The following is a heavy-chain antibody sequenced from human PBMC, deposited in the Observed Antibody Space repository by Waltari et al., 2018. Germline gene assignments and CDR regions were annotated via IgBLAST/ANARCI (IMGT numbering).Heavy chain of an antibody. CDR2: IYYSGST. D-gene: IGHD6-6*01. V-gene: IGHV4-59*01. Sequence: QVQLQESGPGLVKPSETLSLTCTVSGGSISSYYWSWIRQPPGKGLEWIGYIYYSGSTNYNPSLKSRVTISVDTSKNQFSLKLSSVTAADTAGYYCARVAARVWYFDLWGRGTLVTVSS. CDR3: ARVAARVWYFDL. J-gene: IGHJ2*01. CDR1: GGSISSYY.